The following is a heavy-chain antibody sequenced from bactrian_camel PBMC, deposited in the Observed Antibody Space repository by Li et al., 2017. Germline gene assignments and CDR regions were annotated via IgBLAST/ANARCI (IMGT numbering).Heavy chain of an antibody. J-gene: IGHJ4*01. CDR1: GHSRGSNC. CDR3: AAGWSFGVGTLLRRHVNY. V-gene: IGHV3-3*01. Sequence: HVQLVESGGGSVQAGGSLRLSCVVSGHSRGSNCVGWYRLPPGRAPAEREGIAAIRRSGGETWYAGSVKGRGTISQDSAKNMVYLRVDSLKAEDTAMYYCAAGWSFGVGTLLRRHVNYWGQGTQVTVS. D-gene: IGHD3*01. CDR2: IRRSGGET.